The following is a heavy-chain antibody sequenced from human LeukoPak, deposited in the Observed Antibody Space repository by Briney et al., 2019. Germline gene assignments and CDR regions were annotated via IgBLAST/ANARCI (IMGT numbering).Heavy chain of an antibody. CDR3: ARDLTSRYCSSTSCYIVGWFDP. CDR1: GYTFTSYY. Sequence: GASVKVSCKASGYTFTSYYMHWVRQAPGQGLEWMGIINPSGGSTSYAQKFQGRVTMTRDTSTSTVYMELSSLRSEDTAVYYCARDLTSRYCSSTSCYIVGWFDPWGQGTLVTVSS. D-gene: IGHD2-2*02. CDR2: INPSGGST. J-gene: IGHJ5*02. V-gene: IGHV1-46*01.